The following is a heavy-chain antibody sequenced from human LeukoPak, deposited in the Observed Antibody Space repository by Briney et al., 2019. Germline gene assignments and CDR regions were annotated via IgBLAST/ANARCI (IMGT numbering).Heavy chain of an antibody. J-gene: IGHJ5*02. D-gene: IGHD6-19*01. CDR3: ARDSRTIAVAAQYNWFDP. CDR2: IYYSGST. Sequence: PSETLSLTCTVSGGSISSSSYYWGWIRQPPGTGLEWIGSIYYSGSTYYNPSLKSRVTISVDTSKNQFSLKLSSVTAADTAVYYCARDSRTIAVAAQYNWFDPWGQGTLVTVSS. CDR1: GGSISSSSYY. V-gene: IGHV4-39*07.